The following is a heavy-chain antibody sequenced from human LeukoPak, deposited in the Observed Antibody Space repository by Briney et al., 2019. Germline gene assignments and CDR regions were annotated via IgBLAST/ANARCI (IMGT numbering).Heavy chain of an antibody. CDR1: GGSFSGYY. V-gene: IGHV4-34*01. CDR3: ARAKDLFLWSYYFDY. CDR2: INHSGST. J-gene: IGHJ4*02. D-gene: IGHD2/OR15-2a*01. Sequence: SETLSLTCAVYGGSFSGYYWSWIHQPPGKGLEWIGEINHSGSTNYNPSLKSRVTISVDMSKNQFSLKLSSVTAADTAVYYCARAKDLFLWSYYFDYWGQGTLVTVSS.